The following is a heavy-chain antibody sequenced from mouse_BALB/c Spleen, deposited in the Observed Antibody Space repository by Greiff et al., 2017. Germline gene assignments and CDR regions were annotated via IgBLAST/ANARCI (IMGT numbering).Heavy chain of an antibody. Sequence: QVQLKQSGPQLVRPGASVKISCKASGYSFTSYWMHWVKQRPGQGLEWIGMIDPSDSETRLNQKFKDKATLTVDKSSSTAYMQLSSPTSEDSAVYYCERDRTGAMDYWGQGTSVTVSS. CDR3: ERDRTGAMDY. CDR2: IDPSDSET. J-gene: IGHJ4*01. V-gene: IGHV1S126*01. CDR1: GYSFTSYW.